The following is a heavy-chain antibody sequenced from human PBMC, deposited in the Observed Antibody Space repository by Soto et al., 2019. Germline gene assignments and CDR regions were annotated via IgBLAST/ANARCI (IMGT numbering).Heavy chain of an antibody. V-gene: IGHV3-21*01. CDR3: ARGGTALCSSTSCPGDWFDP. CDR2: ISSSSSYI. CDR1: GFTFSSYS. Sequence: GGSLRLSCAASGFTFSSYSMNWVRQAPGKGLEWVSSISSSSSYIYYADSVKGRFTIFRDNAKNSLYLQMNSLRAEDTAVYYCARGGTALCSSTSCPGDWFDPWGQGTLVTVSS. D-gene: IGHD2-2*01. J-gene: IGHJ5*02.